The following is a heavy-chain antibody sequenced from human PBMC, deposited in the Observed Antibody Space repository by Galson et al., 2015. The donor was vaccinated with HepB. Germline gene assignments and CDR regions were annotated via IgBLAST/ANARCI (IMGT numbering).Heavy chain of an antibody. J-gene: IGHJ3*02. CDR2: ISSSSTPI. V-gene: IGHV3-21*05. CDR3: ATRLAVTGTGAFDI. CDR1: TFIFSTYS. D-gene: IGHD6-19*01. Sequence: SLRLSCAASTFIFSTYSMNWVRQAPGKGLEWLSYISSSSTPIYYADSVKGRFTISRDNAKNSLYLQMNSLRVEDTAVYYCATRLAVTGTGAFDIWGQGTMVTVSS.